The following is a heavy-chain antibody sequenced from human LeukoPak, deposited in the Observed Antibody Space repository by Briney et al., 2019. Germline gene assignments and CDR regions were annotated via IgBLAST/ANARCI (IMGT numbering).Heavy chain of an antibody. V-gene: IGHV4-39*01. CDR3: AVSAGDYFDY. CDR1: GGSISSSSYY. CDR2: IYYSGST. D-gene: IGHD3-10*01. J-gene: IGHJ4*02. Sequence: PSETLCLTCTVSGGSISSSSYYWGWIRQPPGKGLEWIGSIYYSGSTYYNPSLKSRVTISVDTSKNQFSLKLSSVTAADTAVYYCAVSAGDYFDYWGQGTLVTVSS.